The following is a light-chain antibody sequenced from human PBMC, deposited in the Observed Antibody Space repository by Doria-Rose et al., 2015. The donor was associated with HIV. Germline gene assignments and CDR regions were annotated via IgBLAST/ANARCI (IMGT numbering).Light chain of an antibody. CDR1: QSFSSTY. Sequence: LTQFPGTLSLSPGERATLSCRASQSFSSTYLAWYQQKLGQAPSLLIYDGSTRATGIPDRFSASGSGTDFTLTINRLEPEDFALYYCHQYGTSWTFGQGTKVEI. CDR3: HQYGTSWT. CDR2: DGS. J-gene: IGKJ1*01. V-gene: IGKV3-20*01.